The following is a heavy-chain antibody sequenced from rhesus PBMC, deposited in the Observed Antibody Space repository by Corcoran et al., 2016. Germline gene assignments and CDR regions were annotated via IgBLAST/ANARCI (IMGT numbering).Heavy chain of an antibody. J-gene: IGHJ4*01. CDR1: GGSIRSNY. D-gene: IGHD5-36*02. CDR2: ISGSGGST. Sequence: QLQLQESGPGLVKPSETLSPPCAASGGSIRSNYWRWIRQLPGKGLEWIGRISGSGGSTDYNPSLKSRVTISTDTSKNQFSLKLSSVTAADTAVYYCARRLATVTLSYFDYWGQGVLVTVSS. V-gene: IGHV4-173*01. CDR3: ARRLATVTLSYFDY.